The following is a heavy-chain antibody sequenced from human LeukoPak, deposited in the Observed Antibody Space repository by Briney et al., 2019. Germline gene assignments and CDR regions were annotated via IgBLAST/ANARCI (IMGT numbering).Heavy chain of an antibody. CDR1: GHTFTGYY. Sequence: ASVKVSCKASGHTFTGYYMHWVRQAPGQGLEWMGWINPNSGGTNYAQKFQGRVTMTRDTSISTAYMELSRLRSDDTAVYYCARETRGYSYGYDYWGQGTMVTVSS. J-gene: IGHJ4*02. CDR2: INPNSGGT. V-gene: IGHV1-2*02. D-gene: IGHD5-18*01. CDR3: ARETRGYSYGYDY.